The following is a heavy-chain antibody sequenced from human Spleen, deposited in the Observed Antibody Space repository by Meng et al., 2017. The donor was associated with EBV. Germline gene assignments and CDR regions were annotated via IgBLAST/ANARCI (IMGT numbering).Heavy chain of an antibody. J-gene: IGHJ4*02. CDR1: GCTLSRFL. CDR2: FNVDGSVI. CDR3: SRDLAGSDDV. D-gene: IGHD5-24*01. V-gene: IGHV3-74*01. Sequence: EVQWMKFGGGLVQPGGSFMLSCAASGCTLSRFLVHGIRQAPGKGLVWVSRFNVDGSVINYADSVKGRFTISRDNAKNTVYLQMNSLRAEDTAVYYCSRDLAGSDDVWGQGTLVTVSS.